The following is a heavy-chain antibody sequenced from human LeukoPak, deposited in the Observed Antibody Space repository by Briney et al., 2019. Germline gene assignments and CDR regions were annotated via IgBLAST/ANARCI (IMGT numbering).Heavy chain of an antibody. J-gene: IGHJ4*02. Sequence: SVKVSCKASGGTFSSYAISWVRQAPGQGLEWMGRIIPILGIANYAQKFQGRVTIPADKSTRTAYMELSSLRSEDTAVYYCARQENSGYDPRPFDYWGQGTLVTVSS. D-gene: IGHD5-12*01. V-gene: IGHV1-69*04. CDR1: GGTFSSYA. CDR2: IIPILGIA. CDR3: ARQENSGYDPRPFDY.